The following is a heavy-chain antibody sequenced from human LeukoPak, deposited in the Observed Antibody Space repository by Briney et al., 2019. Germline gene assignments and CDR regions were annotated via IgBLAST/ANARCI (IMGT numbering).Heavy chain of an antibody. D-gene: IGHD3-10*01. J-gene: IGHJ5*02. Sequence: PGGSLRLSCAASGFTFSSYAMSWVRQAPGKALEWVSAISGSGGSTYYADSVKGRFTISRDNSKNTLYLQMNSLRAEDTAVYYCAKDRGVIINRWFDPWGQGTLVTVSS. CDR1: GFTFSSYA. CDR3: AKDRGVIINRWFDP. V-gene: IGHV3-23*01. CDR2: ISGSGGST.